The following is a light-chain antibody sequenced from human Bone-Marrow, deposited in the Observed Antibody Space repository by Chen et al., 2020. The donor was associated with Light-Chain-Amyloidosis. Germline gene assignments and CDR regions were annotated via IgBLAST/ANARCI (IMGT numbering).Light chain of an antibody. CDR1: QGITSY. CDR2: ATS. J-gene: IGKJ5*01. CDR3: QQLDSYPIT. Sequence: DIQLTQSPSFLSASVGDRVTITCRASQGITSYLAWYQQKPGEAPKLMIYATSTLRSGVPSRFSGSGSVTEFTLTISNLQPEDFATYYCQQLDSYPITFSQGTRLEIK. V-gene: IGKV1-9*01.